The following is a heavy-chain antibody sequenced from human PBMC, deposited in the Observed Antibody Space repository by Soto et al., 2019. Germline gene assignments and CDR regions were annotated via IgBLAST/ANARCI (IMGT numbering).Heavy chain of an antibody. V-gene: IGHV1-69*01. D-gene: IGHD2-15*01. CDR2: IVPLSDRT. J-gene: IGHJ4*02. Sequence: QVQLVQSGAEVKKPGSSLKVSCKVFGETLNSNPIGWVRQAPGQGLEWVGGIVPLSDRTNYAQELQGRVTVTADGSTRTVYMELSNLKSDDTAVYYCGRKSGRDCHSGGGCFSLDVWGQGSLITVSS. CDR3: GRKSGRDCHSGGGCFSLDV. CDR1: GETLNSNP.